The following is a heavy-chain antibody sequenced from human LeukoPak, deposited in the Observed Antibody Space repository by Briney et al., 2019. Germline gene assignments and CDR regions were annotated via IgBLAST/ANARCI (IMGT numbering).Heavy chain of an antibody. J-gene: IGHJ4*02. CDR2: IGSGT. Sequence: GGSLRLSCAASGFTVSSNSMSWVRQAPGKGLEWVSAIGSGTYYADSVKGRFTISRDNSKNTLYLQMNSLRAEDTAVYYCAKVLAYYFDYWGQGTLVTVSS. V-gene: IGHV3-53*01. CDR1: GFTVSSNS. CDR3: AKVLAYYFDY.